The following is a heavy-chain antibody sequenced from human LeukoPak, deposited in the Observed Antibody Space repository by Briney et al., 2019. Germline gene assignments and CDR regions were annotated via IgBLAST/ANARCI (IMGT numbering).Heavy chain of an antibody. D-gene: IGHD5-12*01. V-gene: IGHV3-23*01. CDR2: ISGGGGNT. CDR3: AKGLSGYVPFDY. CDR1: GFTFSTYA. J-gene: IGHJ4*02. Sequence: GGSLRLSCAASGFTFSTYAVSWVRQAPGKGLEWVSVISGGGGNTYYADSVKGRFTISRDNCKNTLYLQMNNLRAEDAALYYCAKGLSGYVPFDYWGQGTLVTASS.